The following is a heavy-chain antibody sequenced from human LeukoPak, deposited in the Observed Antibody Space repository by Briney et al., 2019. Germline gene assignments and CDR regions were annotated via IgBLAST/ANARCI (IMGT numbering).Heavy chain of an antibody. J-gene: IGHJ3*02. V-gene: IGHV4-61*02. CDR2: ISSSGST. CDR1: GDSISSGDYY. Sequence: PSETLSLTCTVSGDSISSGDYYWSWIRQPAGKGLEWIGRISSSGSTNYNPSLKSRVTISVDTSKNQFSLKLGSVTAADTAVYFCARGPYSYDSSGAFDIWGQGTMVTVSS. CDR3: ARGPYSYDSSGAFDI. D-gene: IGHD3-22*01.